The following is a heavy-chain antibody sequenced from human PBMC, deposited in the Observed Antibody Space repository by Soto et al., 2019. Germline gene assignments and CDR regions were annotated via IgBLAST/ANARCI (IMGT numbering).Heavy chain of an antibody. D-gene: IGHD6-19*01. CDR1: GGSISSHY. CDR2: IYYSGST. J-gene: IGHJ2*01. Sequence: QVQLQESGPGLVKPSETLSLTCTVSGGSISSHYWSWIRQSPGKGLEWIGYIYYSGSTNYYPSLIRRPPLPVDTSTTQSSLKRRSLTAAGTAVYYCARVVAGLHSWDGRFFALWGRGTLFTVSS. V-gene: IGHV4-59*11. CDR3: ARVVAGLHSWDGRFFAL.